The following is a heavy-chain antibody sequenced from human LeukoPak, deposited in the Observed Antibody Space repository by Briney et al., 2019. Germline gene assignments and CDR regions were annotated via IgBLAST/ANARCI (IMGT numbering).Heavy chain of an antibody. CDR2: ISGSGGRT. J-gene: IGHJ4*02. V-gene: IGHV3-23*01. Sequence: GGSLRLSCAASGFTFSSYAMSWVREVPGEGLEWVSAISGSGGRTYYADSVKGRFTISGDNSKNTLYLQMNSLRAEDTAVYYCAKSHVLRYFDWLSEYGAHFDYWGQGTLVTVSS. D-gene: IGHD3-9*01. CDR1: GFTFSSYA. CDR3: AKSHVLRYFDWLSEYGAHFDY.